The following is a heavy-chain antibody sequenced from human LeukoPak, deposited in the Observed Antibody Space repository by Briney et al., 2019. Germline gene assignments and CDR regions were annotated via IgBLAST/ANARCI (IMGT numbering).Heavy chain of an antibody. V-gene: IGHV3-30*18. CDR1: GFTFSSYG. J-gene: IGHJ4*02. CDR3: AKDFSLRYFDWLCDY. D-gene: IGHD3-9*01. Sequence: GRSLRLSCAASGFTFSSYGMHGVRQAPGKGLEWVAVISYDGSNKYYADSVKGRFTISRDNSKNTLYLQMNSLRAEDTAVYYCAKDFSLRYFDWLCDYWGQGTLVTVSS. CDR2: ISYDGSNK.